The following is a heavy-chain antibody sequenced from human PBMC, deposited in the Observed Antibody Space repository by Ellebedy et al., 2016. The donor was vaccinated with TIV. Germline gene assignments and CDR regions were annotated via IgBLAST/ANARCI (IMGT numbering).Heavy chain of an antibody. CDR1: GFTFSSYD. V-gene: IGHV3-13*01. CDR2: IGTAGDT. J-gene: IGHJ4*02. D-gene: IGHD3-3*01. CDR3: ARDSHLQPSGYYNY. Sequence: GESLKISXAASGFTFSSYDMHWVRQATGKGLEWVSAIGTAGDTYYPGSVKGRFTIFRENAKNSLYLQMNSLRAEDTAVYYCARDSHLQPSGYYNYWGQGTLVTVSS.